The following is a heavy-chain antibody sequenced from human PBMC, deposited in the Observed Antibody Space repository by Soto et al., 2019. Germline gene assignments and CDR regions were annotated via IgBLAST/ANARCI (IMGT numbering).Heavy chain of an antibody. CDR3: AKAPSSGYTYGYSSLVDY. V-gene: IGHV3-9*01. CDR2: ISWISGSI. J-gene: IGHJ4*02. Sequence: GGSLRLSCAASGFTFDDYAMHWVRQVPGKGLEWVSGISWISGSIGYADSVKGRFTISRDNAKNSLYLQMNSLRAEDTALYYCAKAPSSGYTYGYSSLVDYWGQGTLVTVSS. CDR1: GFTFDDYA. D-gene: IGHD5-18*01.